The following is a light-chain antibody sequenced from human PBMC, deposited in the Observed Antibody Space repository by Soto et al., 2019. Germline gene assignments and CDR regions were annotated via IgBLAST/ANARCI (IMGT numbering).Light chain of an antibody. Sequence: TPSPATLSVSPGERAALSCTASQTVGSNLAWYQQKPGQAPRLLIYDASSRATGIPDRFSGSGSGTDFTLTISRLEPEDFAVYYCQQYASSPRTFGQGTKVDI. J-gene: IGKJ1*01. CDR1: QTVGSN. V-gene: IGKV3-20*01. CDR2: DAS. CDR3: QQYASSPRT.